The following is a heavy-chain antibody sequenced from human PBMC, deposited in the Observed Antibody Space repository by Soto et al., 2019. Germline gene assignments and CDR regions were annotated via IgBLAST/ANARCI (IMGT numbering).Heavy chain of an antibody. J-gene: IGHJ6*02. V-gene: IGHV6-1*01. Sequence: SQTLSLTCAISGDSVSSNSAAWNWIRQSPSRGLEWLGRTYYRSKWYNDYAVSVKSRITINPDTSKNQFSLQLNSVTPEDTAVYYCARDRLEYSSSSSLRAPPYYYYGMDVWGQGTTLTVSS. CDR2: TYYRSKWYN. D-gene: IGHD6-6*01. CDR3: ARDRLEYSSSSSLRAPPYYYYGMDV. CDR1: GDSVSSNSAA.